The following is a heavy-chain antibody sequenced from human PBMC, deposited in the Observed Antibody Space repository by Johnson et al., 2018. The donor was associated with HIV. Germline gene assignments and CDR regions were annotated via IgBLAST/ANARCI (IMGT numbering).Heavy chain of an antibody. V-gene: IGHV3-66*01. Sequence: VQLVESGGGLVQPGGSLRLSCAASGFTVRSNYMSWVRQAPGKGLEWVSLIYSGGSTYYADSVKGSVTISRDNSKNTLHLQMNSLRAEDTAVYYCARMTTTVSHHDAFDIRGQGTMVTVSS. J-gene: IGHJ3*02. CDR3: ARMTTTVSHHDAFDI. CDR2: IYSGGST. D-gene: IGHD4-17*01. CDR1: GFTVRSNY.